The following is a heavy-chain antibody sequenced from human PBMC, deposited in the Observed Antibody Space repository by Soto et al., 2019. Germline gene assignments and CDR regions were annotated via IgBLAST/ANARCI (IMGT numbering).Heavy chain of an antibody. CDR2: ISAYNGNT. J-gene: IGHJ4*02. V-gene: IGHV1-18*01. CDR1: GYTFTSYG. D-gene: IGHD3-16*02. Sequence: QVQLVQSGAEVKKPGASVKVSCKASGYTFTSYGISWVRQAPGQGLEWMGWISAYNGNTNYAQKLQGRVTMTTDTXXSXAXXELRSLRSDDTAVYYCARRSYDYVWGSYRYGYFDYWGQGTLVTVSS. CDR3: ARRSYDYVWGSYRYGYFDY.